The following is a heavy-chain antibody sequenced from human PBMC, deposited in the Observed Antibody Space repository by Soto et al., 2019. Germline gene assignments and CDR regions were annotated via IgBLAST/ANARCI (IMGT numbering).Heavy chain of an antibody. D-gene: IGHD4-17*01. CDR2: IYTTRSP. CDR3: ARSPAYGDYANLDT. CDR1: GDSVSKYY. Sequence: LSLTCTVSGDSVSKYYWNWIRQPAGKGLEWIGRIYTTRSPNYNPSLKSRVTMSVDTSKNQFSLKLNLSSVTAADTAVYYCARSPAYGDYANLDTWGQGTLVTVSS. J-gene: IGHJ5*02. V-gene: IGHV4-4*07.